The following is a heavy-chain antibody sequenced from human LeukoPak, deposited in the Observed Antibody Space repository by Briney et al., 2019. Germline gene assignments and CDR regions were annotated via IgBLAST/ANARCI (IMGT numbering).Heavy chain of an antibody. D-gene: IGHD5-24*01. CDR1: GGSISSYY. CDR3: ARAPVEMATIRFDY. Sequence: SEILSLTCTVSGGSISSYYWSWIRQPPGKGLEWIGYIYYSGSTNYNPSLKSRVTISVDRSKNQFSLKLSSVTAADTAVYYCARAPVEMATIRFDYWGQGTLVTVSS. CDR2: IYYSGST. J-gene: IGHJ4*02. V-gene: IGHV4-59*12.